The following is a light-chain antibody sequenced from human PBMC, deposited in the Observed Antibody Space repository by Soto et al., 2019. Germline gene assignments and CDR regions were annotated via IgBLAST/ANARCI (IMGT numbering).Light chain of an antibody. Sequence: QSALTQPPSASGSPGQSVSISCTGTSSDVGGYNYVSWYQQHPGKAPKLMIYEVSKRPSGVPDRFSGSKSGNTASLTVSGFKAEDEADYYCSSYAGSNNVFGTGTKLTVL. CDR2: EVS. V-gene: IGLV2-8*01. CDR1: SSDVGGYNY. J-gene: IGLJ1*01. CDR3: SSYAGSNNV.